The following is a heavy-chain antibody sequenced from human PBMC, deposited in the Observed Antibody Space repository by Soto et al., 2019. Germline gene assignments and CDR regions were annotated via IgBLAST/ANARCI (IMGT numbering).Heavy chain of an antibody. V-gene: IGHV4-30-4*01. CDR1: GGSIRSGDYF. J-gene: IGHJ5*02. Sequence: PSETLSLTCTVSGGSIRSGDYFWSWIRQPPGKGLEWIGYIYYSGSTYYNPSLKSRVTISVDTSKNQFSLKLSSVTAADTAVYYCARGPNFYNSARGWFDPWGQGTLVTV. D-gene: IGHD3-10*01. CDR2: IYYSGST. CDR3: ARGPNFYNSARGWFDP.